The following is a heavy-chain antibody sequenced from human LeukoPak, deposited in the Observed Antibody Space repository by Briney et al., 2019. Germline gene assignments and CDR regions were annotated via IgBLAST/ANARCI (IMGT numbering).Heavy chain of an antibody. J-gene: IGHJ5*02. CDR1: GGSISSGSYY. CDR3: ARDRPPYYYDSSGYYLGTGWFDP. D-gene: IGHD3-22*01. V-gene: IGHV4-61*02. CDR2: IYTSGST. Sequence: SQTLSLTCTVSGGSISSGSYYWSWIRQPAGKGLEWIGRIYTSGSTNYNPSLKSRVTISVDTSKNQFSLKLSSVTAADTAVYYCARDRPPYYYDSSGYYLGTGWFDPWGQGTLVTVSS.